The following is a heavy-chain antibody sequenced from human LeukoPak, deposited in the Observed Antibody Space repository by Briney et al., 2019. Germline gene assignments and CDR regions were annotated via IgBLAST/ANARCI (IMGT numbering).Heavy chain of an antibody. CDR2: IYPGDSDT. V-gene: IGHV5-51*01. Sequence: ESLKISCKGSGYSFTTYWIGWVRQMPGKGLEWMGIIYPGDSDTRYSPSFQGQVTFSADKSITTAYLQWSSLKASDTAMYYCARLVAVAGLSWYFDYWGQGALVTVSS. D-gene: IGHD6-19*01. CDR3: ARLVAVAGLSWYFDY. J-gene: IGHJ4*02. CDR1: GYSFTTYW.